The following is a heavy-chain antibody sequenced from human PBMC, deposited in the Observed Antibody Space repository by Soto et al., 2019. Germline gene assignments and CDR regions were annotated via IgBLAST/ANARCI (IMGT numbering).Heavy chain of an antibody. V-gene: IGHV1-69*12. CDR2: IIPIFGTA. CDR3: AQCLLGVNYYYGMDV. J-gene: IGHJ6*02. D-gene: IGHD3-16*01. CDR1: GGTFSSYA. Sequence: QVQLVQSGAEVKKPGSSVKVSCKASGGTFSSYAINWVRQAPGQGLEWMGGIIPIFGTADYAQKFQGRVTITADQSTSTAYMGLSSLISEDTAVYYCAQCLLGVNYYYGMDVWGQGTTVTVSS.